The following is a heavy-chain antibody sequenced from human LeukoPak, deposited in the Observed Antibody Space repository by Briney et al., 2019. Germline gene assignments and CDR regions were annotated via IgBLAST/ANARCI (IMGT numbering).Heavy chain of an antibody. CDR2: IYHSGST. V-gene: IGHV4-38-2*01. CDR1: GYSISSGYY. D-gene: IGHD3-22*01. Sequence: SETLSLTCAVSGYSISSGYYWGWIQPPPGKGLEGIGIIYHSGSTYYNPSLKSRVTISVDTSKNQFSLKLSSVTAADTAVYYCASTLPVYYYDSSGYYYDYWGQGTLVTVSS. J-gene: IGHJ4*02. CDR3: ASTLPVYYYDSSGYYYDY.